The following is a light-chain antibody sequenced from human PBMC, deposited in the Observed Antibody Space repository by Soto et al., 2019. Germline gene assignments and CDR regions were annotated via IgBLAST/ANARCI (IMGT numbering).Light chain of an antibody. CDR2: DVT. CDR1: ISDVGGYNY. CDR3: ASYSSANTLVL. Sequence: QSVLTQPASVSGSPGQSITISCTGTISDVGGYNYVSWYQQHPSKAPKLIIYDVTNRPSGVSDRFSGAKSGNTASLSISGLQTEDEAVYYCASYSSANTLVLFGGGTKVTVL. J-gene: IGLJ2*01. V-gene: IGLV2-14*03.